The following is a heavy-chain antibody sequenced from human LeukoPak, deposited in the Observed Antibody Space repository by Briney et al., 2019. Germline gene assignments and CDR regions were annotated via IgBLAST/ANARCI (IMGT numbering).Heavy chain of an antibody. CDR3: ARAQWLAHFDF. D-gene: IGHD6-19*01. CDR1: GFTFSSYS. CDR2: ISSSTSYT. J-gene: IGHJ4*02. Sequence: GGSLRLSCAASGFTFSSYSMNWVRQAPGKGLEWVSYISSSTSYTNYADSVKGRFTISRDNAKNSLYLQMNSLRAEDTAVYYCARAQWLAHFDFWGQGTLVTVSS. V-gene: IGHV3-21*05.